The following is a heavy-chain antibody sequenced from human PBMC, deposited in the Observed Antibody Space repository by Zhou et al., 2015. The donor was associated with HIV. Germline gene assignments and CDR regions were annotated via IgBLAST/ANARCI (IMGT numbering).Heavy chain of an antibody. Sequence: QVHLVQSGAELRKAGSSVKVSCRTSGATFNTFFINWVRQAPGQGLEWMGAIMPMFGKADYSTKFQGRVTITADESTSTAYLELRSLRSEDTAVYYCARDAEPYYYESSGYYYGGGWFDPWGQGTLVTVSS. J-gene: IGHJ5*02. V-gene: IGHV1-69*01. CDR2: IMPMFGKA. D-gene: IGHD3-22*01. CDR1: GATFNTFF. CDR3: ARDAEPYYYESSGYYYGGGWFDP.